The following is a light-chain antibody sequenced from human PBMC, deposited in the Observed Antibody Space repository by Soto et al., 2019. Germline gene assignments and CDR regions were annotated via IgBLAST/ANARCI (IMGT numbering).Light chain of an antibody. CDR2: WAS. CDR3: QQYYTTPHT. Sequence: DIVMTQSPDSLAVSLGERATINCKSSQSVLYSSNNKNYIAWYQQKPGQPPKLLIYWASSRESGVPDRFSGSGSGTDFTLSISSLQAEDVAVYYCQQYYTTPHTFGQGTKVEIK. V-gene: IGKV4-1*01. CDR1: QSVLYSSNNKNY. J-gene: IGKJ2*01.